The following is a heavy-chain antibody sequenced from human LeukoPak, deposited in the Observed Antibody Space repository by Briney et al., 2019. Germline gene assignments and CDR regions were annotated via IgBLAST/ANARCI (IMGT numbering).Heavy chain of an antibody. V-gene: IGHV4-31*03. CDR2: IYYSGST. Sequence: SETLSLTCTVSGGPVSSGNYYWNWIRQHPGKSLEWIGYIYYSGSTSYNPSLRSRVTISGTSKNQFSLKMTSVTAADTAVYYCARSNYYASEGRFDPWGQGTLVTVSS. D-gene: IGHD3-10*01. CDR1: GGPVSSGNYY. CDR3: ARSNYYASEGRFDP. J-gene: IGHJ5*02.